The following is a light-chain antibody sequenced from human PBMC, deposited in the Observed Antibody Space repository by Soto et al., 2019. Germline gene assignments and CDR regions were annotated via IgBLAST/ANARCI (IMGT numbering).Light chain of an antibody. CDR1: QGVNTY. Sequence: EIVLTQSPATLSLSPGGRATLSCSPSQGVNTYLGWYQKKPGQAPRLLIYDASNRAAGIPARFSGSGSGTDLTLKITNLETEDFAVYYCQQRSSNWRWTVGQGTKVEIK. J-gene: IGKJ1*01. CDR2: DAS. V-gene: IGKV3-11*01. CDR3: QQRSSNWRWT.